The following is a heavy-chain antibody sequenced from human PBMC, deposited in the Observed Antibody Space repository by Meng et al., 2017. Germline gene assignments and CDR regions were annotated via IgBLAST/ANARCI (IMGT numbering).Heavy chain of an antibody. CDR2: INPNSGGT. Sequence: GKLGELGAGVKKPGALGKVSCKASGYTFTGYDMKWVRQAPGQGLEWMGRINPNSGGTNYAQKFQGRVTMTRDTSISTAYRELSRLRSDDTAVYYCARGALDYPRLCYWGQGTLVTVSS. D-gene: IGHD3-16*01. J-gene: IGHJ4*02. CDR3: ARGALDYPRLCY. V-gene: IGHV1-2*06. CDR1: GYTFTGYD.